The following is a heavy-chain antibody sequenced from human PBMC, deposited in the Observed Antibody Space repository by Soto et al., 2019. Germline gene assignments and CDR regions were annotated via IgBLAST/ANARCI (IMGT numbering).Heavy chain of an antibody. CDR1: AGSFSGYF. CDR3: EGGDF. Sequence: KTSETLSLTCVVSAGSFSGYFWSWFRHSPQKGLEWIGEIEENSKTYYNPTLKRRLTMSVDTSRHEFSLRLTSVTAADTAVYFCEGGDFWGQGTQVTVSS. V-gene: IGHV4-34*01. J-gene: IGHJ4*02. CDR2: IEENSKT.